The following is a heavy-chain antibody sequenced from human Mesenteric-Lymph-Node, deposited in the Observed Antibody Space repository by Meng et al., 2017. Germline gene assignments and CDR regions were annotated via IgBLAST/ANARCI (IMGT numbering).Heavy chain of an antibody. Sequence: SETLSLTCAVSGSSLSSDYFWGWIRQPPGKGLEWIGNIFHSGTTFYNPSLRSRVTISMDTSKNQFSLKVNSVTAADTAVYYCARDRTGSEGFDYWGQGTLVTVSS. CDR1: GSSLSSDYF. J-gene: IGHJ4*02. CDR2: IFHSGTT. CDR3: ARDRTGSEGFDY. D-gene: IGHD6-19*01. V-gene: IGHV4-38-2*02.